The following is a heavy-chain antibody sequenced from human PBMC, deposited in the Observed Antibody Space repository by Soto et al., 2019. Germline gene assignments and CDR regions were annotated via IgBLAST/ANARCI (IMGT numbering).Heavy chain of an antibody. V-gene: IGHV5-10-1*01. CDR2: IDPSDSYT. CDR1: GYSFTSYW. Sequence: HGESLKISCKGSGYSFTSYWISWVRQMPGKGLEWMGRIDPSDSYTNYSPSFQGHVTISADKSISTAYLQWSSLKASDTAMYYCARLGGYGGYWGGGQLYGRDVWGQGTRSPSP. D-gene: IGHD5-12*01. J-gene: IGHJ6*02. CDR3: ARLGGYGGYWGGGQLYGRDV.